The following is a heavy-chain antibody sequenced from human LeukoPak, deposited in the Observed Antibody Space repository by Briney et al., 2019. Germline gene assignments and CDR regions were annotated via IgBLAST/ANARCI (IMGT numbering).Heavy chain of an antibody. CDR2: INPGDSDT. CDR1: GYSFTSYW. CDR3: ARRPYDSSGYYYVAFDI. V-gene: IGHV5-51*01. J-gene: IGHJ3*02. Sequence: GESLKISCKCSGYSFTSYWIGWVRQMPGKGLEWMGIINPGDSDTRYSPSFQGQVTISADKSISTAYLQWSSLKASDTAMYYCARRPYDSSGYYYVAFDIWGQGTMVTVSS. D-gene: IGHD3-22*01.